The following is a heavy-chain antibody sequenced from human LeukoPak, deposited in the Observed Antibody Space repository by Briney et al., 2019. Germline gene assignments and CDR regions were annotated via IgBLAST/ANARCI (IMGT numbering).Heavy chain of an antibody. CDR3: ARGRYSSGWYKEKTWFDP. CDR1: GGSFSGYY. D-gene: IGHD6-19*01. V-gene: IGHV4-34*01. Sequence: ASETLSLTCAVYGGSFSGYYWSWIRQPPGKGLEWIGEINHSGSTNYNPSLKSRVTISVDTSKNQFSLRLTSVTAADTAVYYCARGRYSSGWYKEKTWFDPWGQGIPVTVSS. CDR2: INHSGST. J-gene: IGHJ5*02.